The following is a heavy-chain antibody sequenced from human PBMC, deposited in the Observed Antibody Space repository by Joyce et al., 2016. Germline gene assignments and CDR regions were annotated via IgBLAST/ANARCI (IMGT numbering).Heavy chain of an antibody. D-gene: IGHD2-21*01. J-gene: IGHJ2*01. Sequence: QVQLVQSGAEVKKPGASVKVSCKVSGYTLPELSMHWVRQAPGKGLEWRGGFDPEDGKIIYAQKFQGRVTMTEDTSTDTAYMELRSLRSEDTAVYYCATCASGPRPYCWYFDVWGRGTLVTVSP. CDR3: ATCASGPRPYCWYFDV. CDR1: GYTLPELS. V-gene: IGHV1-24*01. CDR2: FDPEDGKI.